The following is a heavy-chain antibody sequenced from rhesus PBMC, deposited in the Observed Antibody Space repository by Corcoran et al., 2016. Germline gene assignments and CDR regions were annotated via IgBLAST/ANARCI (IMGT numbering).Heavy chain of an antibody. CDR1: GGSISSSNW. J-gene: IGHJ6*01. V-gene: IGHV4S19*01. CDR2: ISGSRGST. D-gene: IGHD4-23*01. Sequence: QVQLQESGPGLVKPSETLSLTCAVSGGSISSSNWWSWIRQPPGKGLEWIGSISGSRGSTYSTPSLKSRVTISKDTSQNQFSLELSSVTAADTAVYYCARENTVTTVHGLDSWGQGVVVTVSS. CDR3: ARENTVTTVHGLDS.